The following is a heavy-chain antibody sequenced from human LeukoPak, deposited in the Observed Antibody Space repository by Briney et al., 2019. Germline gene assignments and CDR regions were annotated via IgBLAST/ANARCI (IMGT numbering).Heavy chain of an antibody. J-gene: IGHJ4*02. D-gene: IGHD2-8*01. Sequence: GRSLRLSCAASGFTFDDYAMHWVRQAPGKGLEGVSGISWNSGSIGYADSVKGRFTISRDNAKNSLYLQMNSLRAEDTALYYCEKDGGGWVRMGPYFDYWGQGTLVTVSS. CDR3: EKDGGGWVRMGPYFDY. CDR1: GFTFDDYA. V-gene: IGHV3-9*01. CDR2: ISWNSGSI.